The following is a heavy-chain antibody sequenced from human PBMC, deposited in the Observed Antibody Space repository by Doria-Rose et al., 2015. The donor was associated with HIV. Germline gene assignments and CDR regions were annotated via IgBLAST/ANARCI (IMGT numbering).Heavy chain of an antibody. CDR1: GDSISSGNSF. J-gene: IGHJ4*02. V-gene: IGHV4-30-4*01. Sequence: QVQLRESGPGLVRPSQTPSLTCTVSGDSISSGNSFWSWIRQPPGKGPEWIGYISSSGTTYYYPSLRGRLTISLDASKNQFSLNLNSVAAADTAVYYCARARNYGFPHFFDFWGQGTLVTVSS. D-gene: IGHD3-10*01. CDR2: ISSSGTT. CDR3: ARARNYGFPHFFDF.